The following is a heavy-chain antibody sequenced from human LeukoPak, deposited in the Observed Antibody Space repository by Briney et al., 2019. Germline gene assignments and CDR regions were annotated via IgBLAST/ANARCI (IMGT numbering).Heavy chain of an antibody. CDR1: GGAIRSHY. D-gene: IGHD1/OR15-1a*01. CDR3: ARGEHFVDS. J-gene: IGHJ4*02. CDR2: IYSSGYT. Sequence: SETLSLTCTVSGGAIRSHYWNWIRQPAGKGLEWIGRIYSSGYTNDNPFLKSRITVSVDMSKNQFSLRLNSVTAADTAVYYCARGEHFVDSWGQGMLVTVSS. V-gene: IGHV4-4*07.